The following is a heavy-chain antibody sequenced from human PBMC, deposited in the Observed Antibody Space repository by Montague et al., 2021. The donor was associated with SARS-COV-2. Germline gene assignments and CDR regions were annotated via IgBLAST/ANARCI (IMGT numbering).Heavy chain of an antibody. J-gene: IGHJ6*02. D-gene: IGHD1-14*01. CDR1: GFTFSSFS. V-gene: IGHV3-21*01. Sequence: SLRLSCAASGFTFSSFSMNWVRQAPGKGLEWVSSISSSSIYIYYADSVKGRFTISRDNAKNSLYLQMNSLRAEDTAVYYCAGAQGDYVGERTTYYYYGMDVWGQGTTVTASS. CDR2: ISSSSIYI. CDR3: AGAQGDYVGERTTYYYYGMDV.